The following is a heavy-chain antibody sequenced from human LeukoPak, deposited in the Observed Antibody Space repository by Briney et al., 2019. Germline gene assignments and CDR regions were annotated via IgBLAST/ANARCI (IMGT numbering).Heavy chain of an antibody. CDR3: ARSPQFLYCGGDCYLDY. CDR2: ISAYNGNT. Sequence: ASVKVSCKASGYTFTSYGFSWVRQAPGQGLEWMGWISAYNGNTNYAQKLQGRVTLTTDTSTSTVYMELRSLRSDDTAVYYCARSPQFLYCGGDCYLDYWGQGTLVTVSS. CDR1: GYTFTSYG. D-gene: IGHD2-21*02. V-gene: IGHV1-18*01. J-gene: IGHJ4*02.